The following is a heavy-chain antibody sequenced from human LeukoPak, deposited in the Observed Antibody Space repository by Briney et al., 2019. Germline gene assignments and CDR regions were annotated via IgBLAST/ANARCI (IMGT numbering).Heavy chain of an antibody. CDR3: TTGTGIATAGIGY. CDR2: IKSKTEGGTI. D-gene: IGHD6-13*01. J-gene: IGHJ4*02. V-gene: IGHV3-15*01. CDR1: GFTFSNAW. Sequence: GGSLRLSCAASGFTFSNAWMSWVLQAPGEGLEWVGRIKSKTEGGTIDYAAPVKGRFTISRDDSKNTLYLQMNSLKTEDTAVYYCTTGTGIATAGIGYWGQGTLVTVSS.